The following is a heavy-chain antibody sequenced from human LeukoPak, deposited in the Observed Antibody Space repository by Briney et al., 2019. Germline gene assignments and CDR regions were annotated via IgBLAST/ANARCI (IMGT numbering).Heavy chain of an antibody. CDR3: AGGVMTTVTTKLHPLDY. CDR1: GGTFSSYA. D-gene: IGHD4-17*01. Sequence: GASVKVSCKASGGTFSSYAISWVRQAPGQGLEWMGGIIPIFGTANYAQKFQGRVTITADESTSTAYMELSSLRSEDTAVYYCAGGVMTTVTTKLHPLDYWGQGTLVTVSS. CDR2: IIPIFGTA. V-gene: IGHV1-69*13. J-gene: IGHJ4*02.